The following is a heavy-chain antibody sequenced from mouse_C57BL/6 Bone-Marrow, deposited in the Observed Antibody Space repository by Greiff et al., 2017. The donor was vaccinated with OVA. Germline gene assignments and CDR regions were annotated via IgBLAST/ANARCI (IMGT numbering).Heavy chain of an antibody. V-gene: IGHV1-18*01. Sequence: VQLKQSGPELVKPGASVKIPCKASGYTFTDYNMYWVKQSHGKSLEWIGDINPNNGGTIYNQKFKGKATLTVDKSSSTAYMELRSLTSEDTAVYYCARSRTTVPYYYAMDYWGQGTSVTVSS. J-gene: IGHJ4*01. CDR2: INPNNGGT. D-gene: IGHD1-1*01. CDR3: ARSRTTVPYYYAMDY. CDR1: GYTFTDYN.